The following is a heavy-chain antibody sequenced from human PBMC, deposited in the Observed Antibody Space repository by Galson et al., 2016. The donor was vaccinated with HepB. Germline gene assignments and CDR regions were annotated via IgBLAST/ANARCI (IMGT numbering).Heavy chain of an antibody. J-gene: IGHJ3*02. D-gene: IGHD3-9*01. Sequence: SLRLSCAGSEFTFRSRWMTWVRQAPGKGLECLAYIKEDGSVIDYVDSVRGRFTVSRDNARNAVYLQMNGLRGEDTAAYYCAAASGNGDIWGVFDMWGQGTLPTVPS. CDR2: IKEDGSVI. V-gene: IGHV3-7*01. CDR1: EFTFRSRW. CDR3: AAASGNGDIWGVFDM.